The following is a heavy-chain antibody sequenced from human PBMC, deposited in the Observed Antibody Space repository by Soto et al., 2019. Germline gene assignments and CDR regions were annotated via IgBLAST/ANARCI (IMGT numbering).Heavy chain of an antibody. Sequence: GASVKVSCKASGYTFTAYYIHWVRQAPGQGLEWMGWINCNTGGTNYAQKFQGWVTMTTDTSTSTAYMELRSLRSDDTAVYYCARVLPPFDPWGQGTLVTVSS. J-gene: IGHJ5*02. CDR2: INCNTGGT. CDR1: GYTFTAYY. V-gene: IGHV1-2*04. CDR3: ARVLPPFDP.